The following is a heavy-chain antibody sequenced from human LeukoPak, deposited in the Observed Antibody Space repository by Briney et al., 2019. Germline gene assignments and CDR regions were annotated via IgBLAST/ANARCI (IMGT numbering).Heavy chain of an antibody. CDR1: GGSISSYY. CDR2: IYYSGST. Sequence: KSSETLSLTCTVSGGSISSYYWSWIRQPPGKGLEWIGYIYYSGSTNYNPSLKSRVTISVDTSKNQFSLKLSSVTAADTAAYYCARGVTSSGWFGGAFDIWGQGTMVTVSS. CDR3: ARGVTSSGWFGGAFDI. V-gene: IGHV4-59*01. J-gene: IGHJ3*02. D-gene: IGHD6-19*01.